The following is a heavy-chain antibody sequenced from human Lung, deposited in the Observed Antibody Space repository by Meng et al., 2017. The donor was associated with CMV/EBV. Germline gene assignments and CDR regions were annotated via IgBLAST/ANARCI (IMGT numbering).Heavy chain of an antibody. Sequence: QMPVQGSGPGLVKPSGTLSLTCAVSGGSISISTWWSWVRQPPGKGLEWIGEIYHSGGTNYNPSLRGRVTISLDKSKNQFSLTLRSVTAADTAVYYCARDPYATGWAGWGQGTLVTVSS. J-gene: IGHJ4*02. CDR1: GGSISISTW. CDR3: ARDPYATGWAG. V-gene: IGHV4-4*02. D-gene: IGHD6-19*01. CDR2: IYHSGGT.